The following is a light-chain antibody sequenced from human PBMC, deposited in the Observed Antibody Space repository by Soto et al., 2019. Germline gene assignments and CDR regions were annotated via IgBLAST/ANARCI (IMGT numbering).Light chain of an antibody. Sequence: DLQMTQSPSTLSASVGDRVTITCRASQSVSSSLAWYQQKPGKAPRLLIYRASSLENGVPSRFSCSGSGTEFTLTISSLRPDYFATYSFQQYYSYSPFTFGQGTKLEI. CDR2: RAS. CDR1: QSVSSS. J-gene: IGKJ2*01. V-gene: IGKV1-5*03. CDR3: QQYYSYSPFT.